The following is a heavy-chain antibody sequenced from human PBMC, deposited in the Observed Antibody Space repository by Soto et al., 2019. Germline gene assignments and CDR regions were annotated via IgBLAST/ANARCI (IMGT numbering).Heavy chain of an antibody. D-gene: IGHD2-2*01. CDR3: ARYCSSTSCPFYYYYGMDV. V-gene: IGHV1-8*01. Sequence: ASVKVSCKASGYTFTSYDINWVRQATGQGLEWMGWMNPNSGNTGYAQKFQGRVTMTRNTSISTAYMELSSLRSEDTAVYYCARYCSSTSCPFYYYYGMDVWGQGTKVTVS. CDR1: GYTFTSYD. J-gene: IGHJ6*02. CDR2: MNPNSGNT.